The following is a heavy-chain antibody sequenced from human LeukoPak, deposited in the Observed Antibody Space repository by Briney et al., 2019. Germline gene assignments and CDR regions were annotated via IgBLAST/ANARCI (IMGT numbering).Heavy chain of an antibody. V-gene: IGHV3-53*01. CDR2: IYSGGST. Sequence: GGSLRLSCAASGFTVSSNYVSWVRQAPGKGLEWVSVIYSGGSTYYADSVKGRFTISRDNSKNTLYLQMNSLRAEDTAVYYCARRGSYTQHFDYWGQGTLVTVSS. CDR3: ARRGSYTQHFDY. J-gene: IGHJ4*02. D-gene: IGHD1-26*01. CDR1: GFTVSSNY.